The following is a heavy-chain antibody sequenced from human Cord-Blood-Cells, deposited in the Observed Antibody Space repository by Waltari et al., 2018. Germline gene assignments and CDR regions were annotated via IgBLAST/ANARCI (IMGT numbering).Heavy chain of an antibody. J-gene: IGHJ2*01. D-gene: IGHD6-13*01. CDR3: ARVIAAAGLWYFDL. Sequence: QVQLQESGPGLVKPSETLSLTCTVSGGSISSHYWSWIRQPPGKGLEWIGYIYYSGSTNYNPSRKGGVTISVDTSKNQFSLKLSSVTAADTAVYYCARVIAAAGLWYFDLWGRGTLVTVSS. V-gene: IGHV4-59*11. CDR1: GGSISSHY. CDR2: IYYSGST.